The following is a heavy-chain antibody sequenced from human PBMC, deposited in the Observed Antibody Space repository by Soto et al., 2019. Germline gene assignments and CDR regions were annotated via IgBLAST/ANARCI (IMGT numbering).Heavy chain of an antibody. Sequence: LRLSCAAFGFPFSRYWMSWVRQAPGKGPEWVANIKQDGSEKSYVDSVKGRFSISRDNAKNSLYLQMNSLRVEDTAVYFCGRDLPSISGRPGGWFDPWGQGTLITVSS. CDR1: GFPFSRYW. J-gene: IGHJ5*02. V-gene: IGHV3-7*01. CDR3: GRDLPSISGRPGGWFDP. D-gene: IGHD6-6*01. CDR2: IKQDGSEK.